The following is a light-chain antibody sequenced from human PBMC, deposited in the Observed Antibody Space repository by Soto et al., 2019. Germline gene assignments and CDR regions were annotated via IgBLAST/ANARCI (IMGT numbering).Light chain of an antibody. CDR2: GAS. V-gene: IGKV3-20*01. CDR3: LLYGASLT. CDR1: DIINNRN. Sequence: ENVLTQSPDSLYLSPGEEATLSCRATDIINNRNLAWYQQKAGQAPRLLIYGASSRATGIPYMFSGSGSGTDFSRTIKRLELDHLAVYYCLLYGASLTFGQGTKLKI. J-gene: IGKJ2*01.